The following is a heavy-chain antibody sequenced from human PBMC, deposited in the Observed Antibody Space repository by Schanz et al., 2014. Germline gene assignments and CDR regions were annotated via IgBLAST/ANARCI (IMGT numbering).Heavy chain of an antibody. CDR3: AKTLFPGGTQTFGN. V-gene: IGHV3-23*01. CDR2: FDAHDGRA. J-gene: IGHJ4*02. D-gene: IGHD2-8*02. CDR1: GFTFSSYD. Sequence: EVQLLESGGGVVQPGRSLRLSCVASGFTFSSYDVFWVRQAPGKGLEWVSGFDAHDGRAYYADSAKGRFTISRDNSKSTLYVEMNSLRVEDTAVYYCAKTLFPGGTQTFGNWGRGTLVTVSS.